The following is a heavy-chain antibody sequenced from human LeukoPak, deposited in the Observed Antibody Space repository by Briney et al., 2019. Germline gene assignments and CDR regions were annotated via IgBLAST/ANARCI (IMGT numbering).Heavy chain of an antibody. CDR2: IYTSGST. CDR3: ARVPPYYYDSSGYHLYYYYYMDV. Sequence: SETLSLTCTVSGGSISSYYWSWIRQPAGKGLEWIGRIYTSGSTNYNPSLKSRVTMSVDTSKNQFSLKLSSVTAADTAVYYCARVPPYYYDSSGYHLYYYYYMDVWGKGTTVTVSS. J-gene: IGHJ6*03. CDR1: GGSISSYY. V-gene: IGHV4-4*07. D-gene: IGHD3-22*01.